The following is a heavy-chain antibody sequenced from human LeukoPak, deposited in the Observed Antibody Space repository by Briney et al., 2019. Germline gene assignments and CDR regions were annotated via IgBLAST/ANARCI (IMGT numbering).Heavy chain of an antibody. CDR2: IYYSGST. CDR1: GGSISSYY. D-gene: IGHD5-18*01. V-gene: IGHV4-59*01. Sequence: SETLSLTCTVSGGSISSYYWSWIRQPPGKGLEWIGYIYYSGSTNYNPSLKSRVTISVDTSKNQFSLKLSSVTAADTAVYCCARTEESGYIYNYFGYYFCRDVGGKDTTDTVSS. J-gene: IGHJ6*04. CDR3: ARTEESGYIYNYFGYYFCRDV.